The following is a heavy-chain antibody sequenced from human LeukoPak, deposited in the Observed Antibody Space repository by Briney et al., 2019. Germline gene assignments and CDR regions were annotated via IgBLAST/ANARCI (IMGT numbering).Heavy chain of an antibody. CDR2: IYTSGST. J-gene: IGHJ5*02. CDR1: GGSISSYY. D-gene: IGHD2-2*01. V-gene: IGHV4-4*07. Sequence: SETLSLTCTVSGGSISSYYWSWIRQPAGKGLEWVGRIYTSGSTNYNPSLKSRVTMSVDTSKNQFSLKLSSVTAADTAVYDCARDSPYCSSTSCLNWFDPWGQGTLVTVSS. CDR3: ARDSPYCSSTSCLNWFDP.